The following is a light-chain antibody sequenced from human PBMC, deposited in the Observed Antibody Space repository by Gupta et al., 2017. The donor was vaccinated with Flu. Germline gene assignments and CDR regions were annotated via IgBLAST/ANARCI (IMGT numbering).Light chain of an antibody. Sequence: SSDLTQDPAVSVALGQTVRITCQGDSLRTNYASWYQQKAGQAPVLVIYGKDNRPSGIPDRFSGSSSGDTASLTITGAQADDEADYYCTSRDSSANRWVFGGGTKLTVL. CDR1: SLRTNY. J-gene: IGLJ3*02. V-gene: IGLV3-19*01. CDR3: TSRDSSANRWV. CDR2: GKD.